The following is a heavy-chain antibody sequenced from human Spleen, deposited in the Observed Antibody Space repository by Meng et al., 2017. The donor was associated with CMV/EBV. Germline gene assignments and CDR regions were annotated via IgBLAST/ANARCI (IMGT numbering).Heavy chain of an antibody. CDR2: IIPIFGTA. J-gene: IGHJ4*02. CDR1: GGTFSSYA. CDR3: ARGQDYIWGSYLYYFDY. D-gene: IGHD3-16*01. V-gene: IGHV1-69*01. Sequence: QVQLVQSGAEVKKPGSSVKASCKAAGGTFSSYAISWVRQAPGQGLEWMGGIIPIFGTANYAQKFQGRVTITADESTSTAYMELSSLRSEDTAVYYCARGQDYIWGSYLYYFDYWGQGTLVTVSS.